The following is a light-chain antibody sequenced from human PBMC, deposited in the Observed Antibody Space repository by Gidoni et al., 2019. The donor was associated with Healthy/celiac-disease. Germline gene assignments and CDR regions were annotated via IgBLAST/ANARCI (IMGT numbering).Light chain of an antibody. CDR3: QSYDSSNQV. CDR1: SGSIASNS. J-gene: IGLJ3*02. V-gene: IGLV6-57*02. Sequence: FLLTQPHSVSESPGKTVTISCTGSSGSIASNSVQWYQQRPGSAPTTVIYEDKQRHSGVPDRCSGSVSNASNSASLTISGLKTEDEADYYCQSYDSSNQVFGGGTKLTVL. CDR2: EDK.